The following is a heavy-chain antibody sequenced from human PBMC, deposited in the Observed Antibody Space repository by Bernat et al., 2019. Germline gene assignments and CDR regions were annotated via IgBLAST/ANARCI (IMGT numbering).Heavy chain of an antibody. CDR3: ARNSYYDISNDAFDI. CDR1: GFTFSSYG. Sequence: QVQVVESGGGVVQPGTSQRLSCAVSGFTFSSYGMHWVRQAPGKGLEWVAFIGHDGSNKYYADSMKGRFTISRDNSKNTLYLQMNSLRAEDTAVYYCARNSYYDISNDAFDIWGQGTLVTVSS. CDR2: IGHDGSNK. D-gene: IGHD3-9*01. V-gene: IGHV3-33*01. J-gene: IGHJ3*02.